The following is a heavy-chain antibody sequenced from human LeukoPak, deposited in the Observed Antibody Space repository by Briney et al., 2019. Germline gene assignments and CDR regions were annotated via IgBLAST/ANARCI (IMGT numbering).Heavy chain of an antibody. CDR1: GGSISSGGYY. CDR3: ARDPGRESFGVVISNWFDP. V-gene: IGHV4-31*03. J-gene: IGHJ5*02. CDR2: IYYSGTT. Sequence: SETLSLTCTVSGGSISSGGYYWGWIRQHPGKGLEWIGYIYYSGTTYYNPSLKSRVTISLDTSKNQFSLKLSSVTAADTAVYYCARDPGRESFGVVISNWFDPWGQGTLVTVSS. D-gene: IGHD3-3*01.